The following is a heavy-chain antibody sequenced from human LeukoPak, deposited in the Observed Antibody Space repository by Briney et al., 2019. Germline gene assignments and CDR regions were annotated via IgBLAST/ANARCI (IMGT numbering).Heavy chain of an antibody. CDR3: ARDWGTSSLYLVN. D-gene: IGHD6-6*01. Sequence: GGSLRLSXAAYGFTFSSNGMHWVRQAPGKGLECVAFIQNDGNNKNYADSVKGRFTISRDNSKNTLYLQMSSLRAEDTAVYYCARDWGTSSLYLVNWGQGTLVTVSS. V-gene: IGHV3-30*02. CDR1: GFTFSSNG. CDR2: IQNDGNNK. J-gene: IGHJ4*02.